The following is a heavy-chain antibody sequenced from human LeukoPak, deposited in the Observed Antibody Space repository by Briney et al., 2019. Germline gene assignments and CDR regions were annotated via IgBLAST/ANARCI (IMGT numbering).Heavy chain of an antibody. CDR2: IRYDGSNR. D-gene: IGHD3-22*01. CDR1: GFTFTSYG. Sequence: TGGSLRLSCAASGFTFTSYGMHWVRQAPGKGVEWVAFIRYDGSNRYYADSVRGRFTISRDNSKNTQYLQMNSLRAEDTAVYYCAKDPTHYRVWDSYDSTVLSHWGQGTLVTVSS. V-gene: IGHV3-30*02. J-gene: IGHJ4*02. CDR3: AKDPTHYRVWDSYDSTVLSH.